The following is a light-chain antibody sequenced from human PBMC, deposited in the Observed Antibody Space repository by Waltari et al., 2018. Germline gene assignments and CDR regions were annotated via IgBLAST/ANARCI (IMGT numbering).Light chain of an antibody. CDR1: QSVTRA. V-gene: IGKV3-20*01. J-gene: IGKJ1*01. CDR3: QHYVRLPAT. CDR2: GAS. Sequence: EILLPQSPGTLPLSPGERATLSCRASQSVTRALAWYQQKPGQAPRLLIYGASNRATGIPDRFSGSGSGTDFSLTISRLEPEDFAVYYCQHYVRLPATFGQGTKVEIK.